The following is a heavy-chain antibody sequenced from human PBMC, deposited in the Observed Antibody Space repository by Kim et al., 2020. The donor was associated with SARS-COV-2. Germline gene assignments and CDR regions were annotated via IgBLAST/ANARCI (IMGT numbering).Heavy chain of an antibody. V-gene: IGHV3-30*18. D-gene: IGHD6-13*01. J-gene: IGHJ4*02. CDR3: AKDSGQQLVPDY. CDR2: ISYDGSNK. CDR1: GFTFSSYG. Sequence: GGSLRLSCAASGFTFSSYGMHWVRQAPGKGLEWVAVISYDGSNKYYADSVKGRFTISRDNSKNTLYLQMNSLRAEDTAVYYCAKDSGQQLVPDYWGQGTL.